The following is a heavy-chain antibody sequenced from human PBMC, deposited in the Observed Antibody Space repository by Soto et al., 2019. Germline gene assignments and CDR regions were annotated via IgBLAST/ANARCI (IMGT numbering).Heavy chain of an antibody. J-gene: IGHJ5*02. D-gene: IGHD3-16*01. CDR1: GGSFSGYY. CDR2: INHSGST. CDR3: ARVLLNSRQYRLSWYGP. Sequence: SETLSLTCAVYGGSFSGYYWSWIRQPPGKGLEWIGEINHSGSTNYNPSLKSRVTISVDTSKNQFSLKLSSVTAADTAVYYWARVLLNSRQYRLSWYGPCGQGTLGTV. V-gene: IGHV4-34*01.